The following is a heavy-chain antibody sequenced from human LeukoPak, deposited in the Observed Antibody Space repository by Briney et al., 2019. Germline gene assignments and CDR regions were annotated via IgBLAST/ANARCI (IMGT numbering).Heavy chain of an antibody. V-gene: IGHV1-46*01. Sequence: GASVKVSCKASGYTFTDYYIHWVRQAPGQGLEWMGIINPGGGSTSYAQKFEGRVTMTRDMSTSTVYAEPSSLRSEDTAVYYCARVESWEHSGSSQDVFDIWGQGTMVTVSS. CDR2: INPGGGST. CDR3: ARVESWEHSGSSQDVFDI. CDR1: GYTFTDYY. J-gene: IGHJ3*02. D-gene: IGHD1-26*01.